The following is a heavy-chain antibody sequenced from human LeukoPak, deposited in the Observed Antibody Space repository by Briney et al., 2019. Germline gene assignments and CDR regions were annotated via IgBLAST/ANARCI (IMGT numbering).Heavy chain of an antibody. CDR3: ARNEYATGWFDH. D-gene: IGHD2-2*01. J-gene: IGHJ5*02. V-gene: IGHV1-8*01. CDR1: GYTFTSFD. Sequence: ASVKVSCKASGYTFTSFDINWVRQATGQGLEWLGWMTPNSGQTGYAQKFQGRVTLTRDTSTSTAYMELSSLTSEDTAVYYCARNEYATGWFDHWGRGTVVTVSS. CDR2: MTPNSGQT.